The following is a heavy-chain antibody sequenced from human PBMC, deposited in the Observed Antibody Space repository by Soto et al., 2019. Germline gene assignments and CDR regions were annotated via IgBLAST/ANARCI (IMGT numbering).Heavy chain of an antibody. J-gene: IGHJ4*01. CDR1: CASISSAAYY. V-gene: IGHV4-31*03. D-gene: IGHD3-16*02. CDR3: ARGPTPSWSSYRFSYFDS. Sequence: PSETLSLTCTVSCASISSAAYYWSWIRQRPGEGLEWIGFISYSGYTFQNPSLKSRLLLSVATSKNQFSLELSFVTAADTAVYYCARGPTPSWSSYRFSYFDSWGPGSLVTVSS. CDR2: ISYSGYT.